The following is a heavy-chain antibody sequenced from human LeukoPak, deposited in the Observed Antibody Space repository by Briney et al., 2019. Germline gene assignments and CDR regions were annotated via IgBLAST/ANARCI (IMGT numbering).Heavy chain of an antibody. D-gene: IGHD6-13*01. CDR3: ARESPVAAVGRSWFDP. J-gene: IGHJ5*02. CDR2: ISGGGVTT. CDR1: GFTFSSYA. V-gene: IGHV3-23*01. Sequence: PGGSLRLSCAASGFTFSSYAMSWVRQAPGKGLEGVSTISGGGVTTYYADSVKGRLTISRDNSKNTVSLQMNSLRDDDTAVYFCARESPVAAVGRSWFDPWGQGTLVTVSS.